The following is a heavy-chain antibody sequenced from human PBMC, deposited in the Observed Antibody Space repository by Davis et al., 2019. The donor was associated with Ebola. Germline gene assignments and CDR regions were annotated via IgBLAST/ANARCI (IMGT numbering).Heavy chain of an antibody. CDR3: ARDIPSLVRPERGMDV. J-gene: IGHJ6*02. CDR2: ISAYNGNT. CDR1: GYTFTSYG. D-gene: IGHD2-2*02. Sequence: ASVKVSCKASGYTFTSYGISWVRQAPGQGLEWMGWISAYNGNTNYAQKLQGRVTMTTDTSTSTAYMELRSLRSDDTAVYYCARDIPSLVRPERGMDVWGQGTTVTVSS. V-gene: IGHV1-18*01.